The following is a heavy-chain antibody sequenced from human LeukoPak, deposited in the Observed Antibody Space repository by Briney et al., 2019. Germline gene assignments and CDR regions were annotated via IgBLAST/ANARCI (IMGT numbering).Heavy chain of an antibody. V-gene: IGHV1-2*04. CDR3: ARDLSIAAAGIVTIDY. CDR1: GYTFTTYG. Sequence: ASVKVSCKTSGYTFTTYGISWVRQAPGQGLEWMGWINPNSGGTNYAQKFQGWVTMTRDTSISTAYMELSRLRSDDTTVYYCARDLSIAAAGIVTIDYWGQGTLVTVSS. D-gene: IGHD6-13*01. J-gene: IGHJ4*02. CDR2: INPNSGGT.